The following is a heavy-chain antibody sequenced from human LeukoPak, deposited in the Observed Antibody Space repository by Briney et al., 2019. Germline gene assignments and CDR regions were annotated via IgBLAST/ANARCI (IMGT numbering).Heavy chain of an antibody. Sequence: SETLSLTCTVSGGSISSGGYYWSWIRQPPGKGLEWIGYIYYSGSTNYNPSLKSRVTISVDTSKNQFFLKLSSVTAADTAVYYCARAPLEYCSSTSCYFGAFDIWGQGTMVTVSS. CDR2: IYYSGST. CDR3: ARAPLEYCSSTSCYFGAFDI. CDR1: GGSISSGGYY. V-gene: IGHV4-61*08. D-gene: IGHD2-2*01. J-gene: IGHJ3*02.